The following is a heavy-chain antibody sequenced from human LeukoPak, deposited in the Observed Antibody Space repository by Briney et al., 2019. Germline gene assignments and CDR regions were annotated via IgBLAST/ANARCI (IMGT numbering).Heavy chain of an antibody. J-gene: IGHJ6*02. CDR3: ARSSSSWYPAYYYYGMDV. V-gene: IGHV1-18*01. CDR1: GYTFTSYG. D-gene: IGHD6-13*01. Sequence: ASVKVSCKASGYTFTSYGISWVRQAPGRGLEWMGWISAYNGNTNYAQKLQGRVTMTTDTSTSTAYMELRSLRSDDTAVYYCARSSSSWYPAYYYYGMDVWGQGTTVTVSS. CDR2: ISAYNGNT.